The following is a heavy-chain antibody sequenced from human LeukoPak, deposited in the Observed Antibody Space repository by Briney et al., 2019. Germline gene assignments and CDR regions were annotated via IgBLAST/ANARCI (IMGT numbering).Heavy chain of an antibody. CDR2: ISSSSSYT. V-gene: IGHV3-21*05. D-gene: IGHD4-17*01. CDR3: ARVTTTVIDY. CDR1: GFTFSSYG. J-gene: IGHJ4*02. Sequence: GRSLRLSCAASGFTFSSYGMHWVRQAPGKGLEWVSYISSSSSYTNYADSVKGRFTISRDNAKNSLYLQMNSLRAEDTAVYYCARVTTTVIDYWGQGTLVTVSS.